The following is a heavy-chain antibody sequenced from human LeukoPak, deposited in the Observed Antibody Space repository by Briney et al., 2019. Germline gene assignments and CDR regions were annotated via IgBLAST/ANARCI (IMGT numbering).Heavy chain of an antibody. Sequence: GESLQISCKGSGYIFTSYWIGWVRQMPGKGLEWMGIIYPGDSDTTYSPSFEGQVTISADKSISTAYLQWSSLKVSDTAMYYCARLDGDGRFEYFQYWGQGTLVTVSS. J-gene: IGHJ1*01. CDR3: ARLDGDGRFEYFQY. D-gene: IGHD2-21*02. CDR2: IYPGDSDT. CDR1: GYIFTSYW. V-gene: IGHV5-51*01.